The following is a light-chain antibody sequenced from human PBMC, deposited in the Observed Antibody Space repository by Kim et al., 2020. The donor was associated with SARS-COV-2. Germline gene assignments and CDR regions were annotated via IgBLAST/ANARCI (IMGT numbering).Light chain of an antibody. CDR1: SIDVGGYDY. CDR3: SSYGGTNNVI. Sequence: QSALTQPPSAYGSPEQSVAISCTGTSIDVGGYDYVSWYQQHPGKAPKLMIYEVNNRPSGVPDRFSGSKSGHTASLTVSGLQAEDEAHYYCSSYGGTNNVIFGGGTQLTVL. CDR2: EVN. V-gene: IGLV2-8*01. J-gene: IGLJ2*01.